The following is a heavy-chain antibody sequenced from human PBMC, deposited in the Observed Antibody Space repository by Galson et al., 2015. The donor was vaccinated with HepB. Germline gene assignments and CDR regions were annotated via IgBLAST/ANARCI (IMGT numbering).Heavy chain of an antibody. D-gene: IGHD3-9*01. CDR2: ISSSSSYI. J-gene: IGHJ4*02. Sequence: SLRLSCAASGFTFDDYGMSWVRQAPGKGLEWVSSISSSSSYIYYADSVKGRFTISRDNAKDSLYLQMNRLRAEDTAVYYCARSMNYDILTGYPPPHWGQGTLVTVSS. CDR1: GFTFDDYG. CDR3: ARSMNYDILTGYPPPH. V-gene: IGHV3-21*01.